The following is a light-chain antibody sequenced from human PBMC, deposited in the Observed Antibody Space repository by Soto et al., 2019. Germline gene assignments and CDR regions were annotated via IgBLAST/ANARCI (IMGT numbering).Light chain of an antibody. Sequence: DIQMTQSPSSLSASVVDRVTITCQASQDISNYLNWYQQKPGKAPKLLIYDASSLQSGVPSRFSGSGSGTDFTLTISSLQPEDFATYYCQQSYSTPLTFGGGTKVDIK. V-gene: IGKV1-39*01. J-gene: IGKJ4*01. CDR2: DAS. CDR3: QQSYSTPLT. CDR1: QDISNY.